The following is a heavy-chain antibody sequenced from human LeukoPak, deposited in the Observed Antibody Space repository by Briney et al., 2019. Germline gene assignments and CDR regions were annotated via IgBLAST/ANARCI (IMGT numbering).Heavy chain of an antibody. D-gene: IGHD3-10*01. Sequence: AETLSLTCAVYGGAFSGYYLSWIRQPPGKGLEWMGEINHNGSTNYHPFLKSRVNISVDTSKNQFSLKMSSVTAADTAVYYCARTCRMVRGVNGYWGQGRLVTVSS. V-gene: IGHV4-34*01. CDR2: INHNGST. J-gene: IGHJ4*02. CDR1: GGAFSGYY. CDR3: ARTCRMVRGVNGY.